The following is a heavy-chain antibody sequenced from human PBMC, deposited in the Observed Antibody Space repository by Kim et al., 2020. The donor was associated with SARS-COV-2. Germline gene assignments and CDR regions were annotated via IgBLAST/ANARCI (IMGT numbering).Heavy chain of an antibody. Sequence: SVKGRFTISRDNSKTPLCLQMNSLRAEDTAVYYCAKEDVRFLEWLFSVGYWGQGTLVTVSS. J-gene: IGHJ4*02. D-gene: IGHD3-3*01. V-gene: IGHV3-23*01. CDR3: AKEDVRFLEWLFSVGY.